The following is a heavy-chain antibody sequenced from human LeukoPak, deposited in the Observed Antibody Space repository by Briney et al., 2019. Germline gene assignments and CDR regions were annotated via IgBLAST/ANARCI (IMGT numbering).Heavy chain of an antibody. Sequence: PSETLSLTCTVSGGSISSYYWSWIRQPPGKGLEWIGYIYYSGSTNYNPSLKSRVTISVDTSKNRFSLKLSSVTAADTAVYYCARATIGNWFDPWGQGTLVTVSS. J-gene: IGHJ5*02. V-gene: IGHV4-59*01. CDR3: ARATIGNWFDP. CDR2: IYYSGST. CDR1: GGSISSYY.